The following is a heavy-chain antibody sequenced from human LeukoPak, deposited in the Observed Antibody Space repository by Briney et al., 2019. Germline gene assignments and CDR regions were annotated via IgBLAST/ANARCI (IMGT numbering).Heavy chain of an antibody. D-gene: IGHD2-2*01. CDR3: ARDPPDIVVVPAAGGDDY. J-gene: IGHJ4*02. CDR2: IIPIFGTA. Sequence: SVKVSCKASGYTFTSYGISWVRQAPGQGLEWMGGIIPIFGTANYAQKFQGRVTITTDESTSTAYMELSSLRSEDTAVYYCARDPPDIVVVPAAGGDDYWGQGTLVTVSS. CDR1: GYTFTSYG. V-gene: IGHV1-69*05.